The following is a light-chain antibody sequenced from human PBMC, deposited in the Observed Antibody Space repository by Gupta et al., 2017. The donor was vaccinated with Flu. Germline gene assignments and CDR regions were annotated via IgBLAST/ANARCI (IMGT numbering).Light chain of an antibody. J-gene: IGLJ3*02. CDR2: EVT. Sequence: CSGSSSGVVGNNYDSRYQQYPGKDPKRLIYEVTKRPSGGPDRCSGAKSGNTASRTVSGLQADDGADDYCSSYGGSNEFEVFGGGTKLTVL. V-gene: IGLV2-8*01. CDR1: SSGVVGNNY. CDR3: SSYGGSNEFEV.